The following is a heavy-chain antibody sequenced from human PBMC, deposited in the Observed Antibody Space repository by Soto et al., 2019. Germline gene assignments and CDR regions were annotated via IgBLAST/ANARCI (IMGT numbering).Heavy chain of an antibody. CDR2: ISAYNGNT. V-gene: IGHV1-18*01. CDR3: ARAAAGFGGSGSYFSFDY. Sequence: QVQLVQSGAEVKKPGASVKVSCKASGYTFTSYGISWVRQAPGQGLAWMGWISAYNGNTNYAQKLQGRVTMTTDTSTSTAYRELRSLRSDDTAVYYCARAAAGFGGSGSYFSFDYWGQGTLVTVSS. D-gene: IGHD3-10*01. CDR1: GYTFTSYG. J-gene: IGHJ4*02.